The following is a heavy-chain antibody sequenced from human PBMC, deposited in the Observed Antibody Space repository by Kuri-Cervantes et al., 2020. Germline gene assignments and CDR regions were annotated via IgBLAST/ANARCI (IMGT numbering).Heavy chain of an antibody. V-gene: IGHV3-9*01. CDR3: ARGTFEGYDFWSGYYPFDY. CDR2: ISWNSGSI. J-gene: IGHJ4*02. D-gene: IGHD3-3*01. Sequence: LSLTCAASGFTFGDYAMHWVRQAPGKGLEWVSGISWNSGSIGYADSVKGRFTISRDNAKNSLYLQMNSLRAEDTAVYYCARGTFEGYDFWSGYYPFDYWGQGTLVTVSS. CDR1: GFTFGDYA.